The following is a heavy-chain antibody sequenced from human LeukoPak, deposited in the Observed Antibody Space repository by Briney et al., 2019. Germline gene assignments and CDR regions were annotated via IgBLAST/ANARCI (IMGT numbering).Heavy chain of an antibody. CDR3: ARILGGIDY. D-gene: IGHD3-10*01. CDR1: VFTVSSKY. V-gene: IGHV3-53*01. Sequence: GGSQRLPYAASVFTVSSKYMSWVRQAPGKGLEWVSVIYSGGIQYYAESVPGRFTITRDNSKNTLYLQMNSLRAEYTARYHWARILGGIDYWGQGTLVTVSS. J-gene: IGHJ4*02. CDR2: IYSGGIQ.